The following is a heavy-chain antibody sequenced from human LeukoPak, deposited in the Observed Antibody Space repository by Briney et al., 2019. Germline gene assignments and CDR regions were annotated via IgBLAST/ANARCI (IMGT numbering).Heavy chain of an antibody. J-gene: IGHJ6*03. Sequence: TGGSLRLSCVASGFTFSNYWMSWVRQAPGKGLEWVSSISSSGSYIYYADSVKGRFTISRDNAKNSLYLQMNSLRAEDTAVYYCARVQGSQWLALYYYYMDVWGKGTTVTVSS. V-gene: IGHV3-21*01. D-gene: IGHD6-19*01. CDR1: GFTFSNYW. CDR3: ARVQGSQWLALYYYYMDV. CDR2: ISSSGSYI.